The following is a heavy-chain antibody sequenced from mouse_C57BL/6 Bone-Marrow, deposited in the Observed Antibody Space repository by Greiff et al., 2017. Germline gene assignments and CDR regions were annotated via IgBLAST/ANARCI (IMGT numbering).Heavy chain of an antibody. CDR3: TTYYYASYYFDY. V-gene: IGHV14-4*01. CDR2: IDPENGDT. CDR1: GFNIKDDY. Sequence: VQLQQSGAELVRPGASVKLSCTASGFNIKDDYMHWVKQRPEQGLEWIGWIDPENGDTEYASKFQGKATITVDTSSNKAYLQLSSLTSEDTAVYYCTTYYYASYYFDYWGQGTTLTVSS. J-gene: IGHJ2*01. D-gene: IGHD1-1*01.